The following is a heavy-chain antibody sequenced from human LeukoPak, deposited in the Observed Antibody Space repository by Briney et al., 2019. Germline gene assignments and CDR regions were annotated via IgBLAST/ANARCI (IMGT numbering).Heavy chain of an antibody. CDR3: ARVVSSWRYTYYYYYMDV. D-gene: IGHD6-13*01. V-gene: IGHV4-38-2*02. CDR2: IYYSGST. Sequence: SETLSLTCSVSGYSISSGYYWGWIRQPPGRGLEWIGSIYYSGSTYYNPSLKSRVTISVDTSKNQFSLKLSSVTAADTAVYYCARVVSSWRYTYYYYYMDVWGKGTTVTVSS. CDR1: GYSISSGYY. J-gene: IGHJ6*03.